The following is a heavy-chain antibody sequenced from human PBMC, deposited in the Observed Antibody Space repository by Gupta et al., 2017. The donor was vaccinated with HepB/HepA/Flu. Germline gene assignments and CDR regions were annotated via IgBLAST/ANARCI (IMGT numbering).Heavy chain of an antibody. D-gene: IGHD1-14*01. CDR3: AREDRVKLRRNSFDR. CDR2: TYYTGTS. CDR1: GGSMISGGYY. Sequence: VQLQESGPGLVKPSQTLSLSCTVYGGSMISGGYYWSWIRQHPGWGLEWIGYTYYTGTSDYNPSLKSRGIITADTSKNKFSLKLRSGTAADTATYYCAREDRVKLRRNSFDRWGQGTLVTVSP. V-gene: IGHV4-31*03. J-gene: IGHJ5*02.